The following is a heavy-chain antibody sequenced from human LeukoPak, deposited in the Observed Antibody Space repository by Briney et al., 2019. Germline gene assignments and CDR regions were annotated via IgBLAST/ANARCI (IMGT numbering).Heavy chain of an antibody. CDR2: INHSGST. J-gene: IGHJ3*01. CDR3: VTSIDLAGWGGFDV. Sequence: SETLSLTCAVYGGSFSGYYWSWIRQPPGKGLEWIGEINHSGSTNYNPSLKSRVTISVDTSKNQFSLKVNSVTVADTAVYYCVTSIDLAGWGGFDVWGQGRMVTVSS. D-gene: IGHD1-26*01. V-gene: IGHV4-34*01. CDR1: GGSFSGYY.